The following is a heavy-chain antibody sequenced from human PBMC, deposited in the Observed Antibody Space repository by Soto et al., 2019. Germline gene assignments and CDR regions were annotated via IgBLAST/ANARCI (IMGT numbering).Heavy chain of an antibody. V-gene: IGHV4-39*07. Sequence: SETLSLTCTVSGGSSSSSTYYWGWMRQPPGKGLEWIACFYIGGNTYYNPSLKSRVTISVDTSKNQFSLKLSSVTAADTAVYYCAGPGYGSGSYYKYYFDYWGQGTLVTVSS. CDR3: AGPGYGSGSYYKYYFDY. J-gene: IGHJ4*02. CDR1: GGSSSSSTYY. D-gene: IGHD3-10*01. CDR2: FYIGGNT.